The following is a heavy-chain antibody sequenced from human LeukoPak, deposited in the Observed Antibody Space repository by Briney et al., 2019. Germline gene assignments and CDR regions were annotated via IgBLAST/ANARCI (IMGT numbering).Heavy chain of an antibody. CDR1: GFYFSGYS. D-gene: IGHD1-1*01. CDR3: ARVEATTGRNYHYYYMDV. J-gene: IGHJ6*03. CDR2: INSGSTYM. V-gene: IGHV3-21*01. Sequence: GGSLRLSCGASGFYFSGYSMNWVRQAPGKGLEWVASINSGSTYMYYGDSVKGRFTISRDNAKNSLHLQMDSLRVEDTAVYFCARVEATTGRNYHYYYMDVWGKGTTVTVSS.